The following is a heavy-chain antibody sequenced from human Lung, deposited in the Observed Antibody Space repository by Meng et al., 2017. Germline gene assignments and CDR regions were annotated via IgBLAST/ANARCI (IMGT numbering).Heavy chain of an antibody. D-gene: IGHD6-13*01. CDR3: ARDEDISAAGKLFGDY. V-gene: IGHV1-2*06. CDR1: GYTFPDYW. CDR2: INPKSGDT. Sequence: QVDLGKSGAEVKKPGASVKVSCKASGYTFPDYWLHWVRRAPGHGLEWMGRINPKSGDTHYAQRFQGRVTMTGDTSISTAYMELSGLRSDDTAMYYCARDEDISAAGKLFGDYWGQGTLVTVSS. J-gene: IGHJ4*02.